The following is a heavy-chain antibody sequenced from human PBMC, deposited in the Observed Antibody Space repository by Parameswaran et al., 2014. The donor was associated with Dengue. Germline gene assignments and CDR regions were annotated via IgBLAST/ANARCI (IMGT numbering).Heavy chain of an antibody. V-gene: IGHV3-48*03. D-gene: IGHD3-3*01. CDR3: ARGLLPGGDFWGGYFGGMDV. CDR2: ISYSGSPI. Sequence: WIRQPPGKGLEWVSYISYSGSPIYYADSVKGRFTISRDNAVNSLYLEMNSLRPEDSAVYYCARGLLPGGDFWGGYFGGMDVWGQGTTVTVSS. J-gene: IGHJ6*02.